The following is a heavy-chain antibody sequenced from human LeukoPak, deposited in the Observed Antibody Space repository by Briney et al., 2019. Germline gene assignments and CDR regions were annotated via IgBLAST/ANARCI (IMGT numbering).Heavy chain of an antibody. CDR2: IIPIFGTA. Sequence: SVKVSCKASGGTFSSYAISWVRQAPGQGLEWMGGIIPIFGTANYAQKFQGRVTITADESTSTAYMELSRLRSDDTAVYYCARGNWNHGWFDPWGQGTLVTVSS. CDR1: GGTFSSYA. CDR3: ARGNWNHGWFDP. J-gene: IGHJ5*02. V-gene: IGHV1-69*13. D-gene: IGHD1-14*01.